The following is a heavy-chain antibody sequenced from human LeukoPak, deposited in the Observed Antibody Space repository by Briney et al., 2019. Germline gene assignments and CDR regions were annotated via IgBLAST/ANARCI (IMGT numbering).Heavy chain of an antibody. CDR3: ATDREYQLLRGIDP. V-gene: IGHV1-24*01. CDR1: GYTLTELS. D-gene: IGHD2-2*01. CDR2: FDPEDGET. J-gene: IGHJ5*02. Sequence: ASVTVSCTFSGYTLTELSMHWVRQAPGKGLEWMGGFDPEDGETIYAQKFQGRVTMTEDTSTDTAYLELSSLRSEDTAVYYCATDREYQLLRGIDPWGQGTLVTVSS.